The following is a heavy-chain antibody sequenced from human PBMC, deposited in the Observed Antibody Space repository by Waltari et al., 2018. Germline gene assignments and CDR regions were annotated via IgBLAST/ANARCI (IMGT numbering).Heavy chain of an antibody. J-gene: IGHJ6*04. D-gene: IGHD1-1*01. CDR2: IYTSGST. V-gene: IGHV4-4*07. CDR3: ARDEERYRGPRQVFDV. Sequence: QVQLQESGPGLVKPSETLSLTCTVSGGSISSYYWSCIRQPAGKALEWIGRIYTSGSTNYNPSPKSRVTMSVDTSKNQFSLKLSSVTAADTAVYYCARDEERYRGPRQVFDVWGKGTTVTVSS. CDR1: GGSISSYY.